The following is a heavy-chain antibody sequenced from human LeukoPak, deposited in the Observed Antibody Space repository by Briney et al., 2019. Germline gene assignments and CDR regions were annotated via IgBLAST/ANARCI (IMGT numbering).Heavy chain of an antibody. CDR2: INHSGST. CDR3: ARAIHCSGGSCYSFWFDP. Sequence: SETLSLTCAVYGGSFSGYYWSWIRQPPGKGLEWIGEINHSGSTNYNPSLKSRVTISVGTSKNQFSLKLSSVTAADTAVYYCARAIHCSGGSCYSFWFDPWGQGALVTVSS. CDR1: GGSFSGYY. V-gene: IGHV4-34*01. D-gene: IGHD2-15*01. J-gene: IGHJ5*02.